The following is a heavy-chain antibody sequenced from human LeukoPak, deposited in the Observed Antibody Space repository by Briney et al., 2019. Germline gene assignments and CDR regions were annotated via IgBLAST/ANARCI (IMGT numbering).Heavy chain of an antibody. Sequence: SETLSLTCTVSGGSISSYYWSWIRQPPGKGLEWIGYIYYSGGTVSNPSLKSRVTISVETSKNQFSLKLSFVTAADTAVYYCARVTGYMIEDYFDYWGQGTLVTVSS. V-gene: IGHV4-59*01. CDR3: ARVTGYMIEDYFDY. CDR2: IYYSGGT. CDR1: GGSISSYY. J-gene: IGHJ4*02. D-gene: IGHD3-22*01.